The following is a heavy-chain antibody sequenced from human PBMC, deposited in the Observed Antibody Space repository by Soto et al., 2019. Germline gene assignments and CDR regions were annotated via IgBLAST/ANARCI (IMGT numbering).Heavy chain of an antibody. CDR1: GFTFSNYA. Sequence: VQLVESGGGVVQPGRSLRLSCAASGFTFSNYAMHWVRQAPGKGLEWVAVISYDGSNKYYADSVKGRFTISRDNSKNTLYLEMNSLRAEDTAVYYCARDAGYSSGIDPWGQGTLVTVSS. CDR3: ARDAGYSSGIDP. V-gene: IGHV3-30-3*01. J-gene: IGHJ5*02. CDR2: ISYDGSNK. D-gene: IGHD6-19*01.